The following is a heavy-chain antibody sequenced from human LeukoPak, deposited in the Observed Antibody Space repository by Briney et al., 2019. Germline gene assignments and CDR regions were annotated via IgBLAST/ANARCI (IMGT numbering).Heavy chain of an antibody. V-gene: IGHV4-31*03. J-gene: IGHJ3*02. Sequence: PSETLSLTCTVSGGSISSGGYYWSWIRQHPGKGLEWIGYIYYSGSTYYNPSLKSRVTISVDTSKNQFSLKLSSVTAADTAVYYCARVPDSSGYRPFDIWGQGTMVTVSS. D-gene: IGHD3-22*01. CDR1: GGSISSGGYY. CDR3: ARVPDSSGYRPFDI. CDR2: IYYSGST.